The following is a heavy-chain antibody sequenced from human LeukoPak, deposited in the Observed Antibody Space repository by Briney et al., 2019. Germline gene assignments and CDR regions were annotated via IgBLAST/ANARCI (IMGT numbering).Heavy chain of an antibody. V-gene: IGHV6-1*01. J-gene: IGHJ4*02. Sequence: SQTLSLTCAISGDSVSSSSATWDWIRQSPSRGLEWLGRTYYRSEWYNDYAVSVKSRVTINPDTSKNQFSLQLNSVTPEDTAVYYCAREGSDGYLFDYWGQGSLVIVSS. CDR2: TYYRSEWYN. CDR1: GDSVSSSSAT. D-gene: IGHD3-16*01. CDR3: AREGSDGYLFDY.